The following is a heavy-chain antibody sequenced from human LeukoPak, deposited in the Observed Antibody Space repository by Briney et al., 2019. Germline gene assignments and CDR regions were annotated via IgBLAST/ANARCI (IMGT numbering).Heavy chain of an antibody. D-gene: IGHD2/OR15-2a*01. V-gene: IGHV3-64*01. CDR3: ARGQEYATLRNWFDP. CDR2: ISSNGGST. Sequence: PGGSLRLSCAASGFTFSSYAMHWVRQAPGKGLEYVSAISSNGGSTYYANSVKGRFTISRDNSKNTLYLQMGSLRADDTAVYYCARGQEYATLRNWFDPWGQGTLVTVSS. J-gene: IGHJ5*02. CDR1: GFTFSSYA.